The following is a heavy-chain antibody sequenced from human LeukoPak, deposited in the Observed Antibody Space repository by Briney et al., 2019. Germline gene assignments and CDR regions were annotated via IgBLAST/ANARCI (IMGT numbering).Heavy chain of an antibody. CDR1: GFTFNNYE. D-gene: IGHD2-15*01. J-gene: IGHJ3*02. V-gene: IGHV3-48*03. CDR3: ARHRNGGSQDDAFDI. Sequence: PGGSLRLSCVASGFTFNNYEMNWVRQAPGKGLEWISYITSSGSTIYYADSVKGRFTISRDNAKNSLYLQMNSLRAEDTAVYYCARHRNGGSQDDAFDIWGQGTMVTVSS. CDR2: ITSSGSTI.